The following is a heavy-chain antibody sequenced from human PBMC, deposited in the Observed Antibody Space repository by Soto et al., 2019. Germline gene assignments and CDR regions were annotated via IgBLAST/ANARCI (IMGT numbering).Heavy chain of an antibody. CDR2: IIPIFGIT. Sequence: QAHLMQSGAEVKKPGSSVKVSCKASGGTFSGYAISWVRQRPGRGLEWMGGIIPIFGITTYAEKFQGRITLAADESTGTAFMDLRSLISEGTAVYYCARDPRSITGTTSSEDFQFWGPGTLVSVSS. J-gene: IGHJ1*01. CDR1: GGTFSGYA. V-gene: IGHV1-69*01. D-gene: IGHD1-20*01. CDR3: ARDPRSITGTTSSEDFQF.